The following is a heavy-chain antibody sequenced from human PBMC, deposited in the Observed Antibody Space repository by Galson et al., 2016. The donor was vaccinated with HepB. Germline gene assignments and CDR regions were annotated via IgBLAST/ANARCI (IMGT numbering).Heavy chain of an antibody. CDR1: GFSLNTSGMC. CDR3: ARVREQVVYPYYYFGMDV. J-gene: IGHJ6*02. V-gene: IGHV2-70*19. CDR2: IDWNDEK. D-gene: IGHD6-6*01. Sequence: PALVKPTQTLTLTCTFSGFSLNTSGMCVTWVRQPPGKALEWLALIDWNDEKHYSTSLKTRLTVSEDTSKNQVVLRMTNMDPVDTATYHCARVREQVVYPYYYFGMDVWGQGTTVAVSS.